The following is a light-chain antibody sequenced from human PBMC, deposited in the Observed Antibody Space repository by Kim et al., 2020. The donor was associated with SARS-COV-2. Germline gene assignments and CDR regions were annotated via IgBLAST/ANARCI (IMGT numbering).Light chain of an antibody. CDR3: QTWDSTTVI. CDR2: QDN. Sequence: GEKYTSWYQHKSGPSPVVVIYQDNKRPSGMTERFSGSSSGTTATLTISGTQPMDEADYYCQTWDSTTVIFGGGTQLTVL. V-gene: IGLV3-1*01. J-gene: IGLJ2*01. CDR1: GEKY.